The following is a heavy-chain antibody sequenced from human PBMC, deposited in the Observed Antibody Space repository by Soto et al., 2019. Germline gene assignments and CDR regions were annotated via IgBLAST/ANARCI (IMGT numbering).Heavy chain of an antibody. CDR3: ARLSPAWNHRGDYHSYMAV. J-gene: IGHJ6*03. D-gene: IGHD1-1*01. Sequence: SETLSLTCSVSGVSINDFYWSWIRQAPGKGLEWLASLSYTGNTKYNPALKSRVTISGDTSKSQVSLKVYSVTAADTAVYYCARLSPAWNHRGDYHSYMAVWGKGITVTVSS. V-gene: IGHV4-59*08. CDR1: GVSINDFY. CDR2: LSYTGNT.